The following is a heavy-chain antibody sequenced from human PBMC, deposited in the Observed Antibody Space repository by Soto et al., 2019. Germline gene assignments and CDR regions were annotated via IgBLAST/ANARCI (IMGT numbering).Heavy chain of an antibody. CDR1: GYTFTGYY. CDR3: AREHPVSSSSPYYYYGMDV. CDR2: INPNSGGT. V-gene: IGHV1-2*02. J-gene: IGHJ6*02. D-gene: IGHD6-6*01. Sequence: ASVKVSCKASGYTFTGYYMHWVRQAPGQGLEWMGWINPNSGGTNYAQKFQGRVTMTRDTSISTAYMELSRLRSDDTAVYYCAREHPVSSSSPYYYYGMDVWGQGTTVTVSS.